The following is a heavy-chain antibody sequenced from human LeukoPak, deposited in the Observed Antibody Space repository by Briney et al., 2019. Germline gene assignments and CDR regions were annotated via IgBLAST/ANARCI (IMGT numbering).Heavy chain of an antibody. Sequence: SETLSLTCTVSGGSISSHYWSWIRQPPGKGLEWIGYISYSGSTNYNPSLERRVTISVDTSKNQFSLILSSVTAADTAVYYCARLHCSSTSCLRNWFDPWGQGTLVTVSS. D-gene: IGHD2-2*01. CDR1: GGSISSHY. CDR3: ARLHCSSTSCLRNWFDP. V-gene: IGHV4-59*11. CDR2: ISYSGST. J-gene: IGHJ5*02.